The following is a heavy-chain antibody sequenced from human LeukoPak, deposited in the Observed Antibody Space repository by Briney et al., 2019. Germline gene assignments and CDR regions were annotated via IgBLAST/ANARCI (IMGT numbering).Heavy chain of an antibody. D-gene: IGHD6-13*01. CDR1: GDSISSYY. J-gene: IGHJ4*02. CDR3: ARGVYIAAAQYAY. Sequence: SETLSLTCTVSGDSISSYYWSWIRQPPGKGLEWIGYFYYGGSTNYNPSLKSRVTISVDTSKNQFSLKLSSVTAADTAVYYCARGVYIAAAQYAYWGQGTVVTVSS. V-gene: IGHV4-59*01. CDR2: FYYGGST.